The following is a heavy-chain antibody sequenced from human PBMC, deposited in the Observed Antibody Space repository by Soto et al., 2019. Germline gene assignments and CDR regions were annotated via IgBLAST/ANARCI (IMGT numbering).Heavy chain of an antibody. J-gene: IGHJ6*03. CDR1: GYSFTNYG. Sequence: QDRLVQSGVEVKKPGASVRVSCKSSGYSFTNYGITWVRQAPGQGFEWMGWISAYNGYTNYAQQFQGRVTLTTDASTSTAYLELRSLRSDDTAVYYCARDRGVAPPVAGNTHYYYYMDVWGKGTTVTVSS. V-gene: IGHV1-18*01. D-gene: IGHD6-19*01. CDR2: ISAYNGYT. CDR3: ARDRGVAPPVAGNTHYYYYMDV.